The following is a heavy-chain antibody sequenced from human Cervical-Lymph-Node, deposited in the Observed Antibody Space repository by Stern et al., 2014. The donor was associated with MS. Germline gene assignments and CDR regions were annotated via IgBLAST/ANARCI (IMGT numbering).Heavy chain of an antibody. CDR2: IYHAGTT. CDR3: VRALGSSSFRYWFDP. D-gene: IGHD6-13*01. CDR1: GDSISSSNW. V-gene: IGHV4-4*02. J-gene: IGHJ5*02. Sequence: QVQLVQSGPGLVKPSGTLSLTCAVSGDSISSSNWWSWVRQSPGKGLEWVGDIYHAGTTNYNSTLKSRLTISADNSKNHFSLKLTFETAADTAVYYCVRALGSSSFRYWFDPWGQGTLVIVSS.